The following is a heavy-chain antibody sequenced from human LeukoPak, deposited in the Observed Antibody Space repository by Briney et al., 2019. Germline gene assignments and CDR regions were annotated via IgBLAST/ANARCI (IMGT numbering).Heavy chain of an antibody. CDR1: GFTFSSYW. Sequence: GSLRLSCAASGFTFSSYWMSWVRQPPGKGLEWIGSIYYSGSTYYNPSLKSRVTISVDTSKNQFSLKLSSVTAADTAVYYCARDPGGTYDYWGQGTLVTVSS. V-gene: IGHV4-39*07. J-gene: IGHJ4*02. D-gene: IGHD1-1*01. CDR2: IYYSGST. CDR3: ARDPGGTYDY.